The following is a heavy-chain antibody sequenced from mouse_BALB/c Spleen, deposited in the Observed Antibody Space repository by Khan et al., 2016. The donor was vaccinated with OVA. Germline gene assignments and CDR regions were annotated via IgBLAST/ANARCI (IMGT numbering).Heavy chain of an antibody. CDR3: ARRTTGYTLDY. D-gene: IGHD2-14*01. Sequence: VQLQESGAELARPGASVMMSCKTSGYTFTSNTMHWIKQRPGQGLEWIGYINPRTGYTNYIQHFKDKATLTADKSSSTAYMQLSSLTSEDSALYYGARRTTGYTLDYWGQGTSVTVSS. J-gene: IGHJ4*01. CDR1: GYTFTSNT. V-gene: IGHV1-4*01. CDR2: INPRTGYT.